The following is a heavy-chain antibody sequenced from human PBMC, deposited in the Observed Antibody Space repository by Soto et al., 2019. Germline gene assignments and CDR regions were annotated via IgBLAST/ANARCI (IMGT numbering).Heavy chain of an antibody. J-gene: IGHJ6*02. D-gene: IGHD6-25*01. CDR2: ISKSGTTK. Sequence: PGGSLRLSCVASGFMFSGYEMNWVRQAPGKGLEWVAYISKSGTTKYYADSVKGRFTISRDTAKNTIYLQMNSLRVDDTAVYYCARTMRLVASTRPYNYFGLDVWGQGTPVTVSS. CDR3: ARTMRLVASTRPYNYFGLDV. V-gene: IGHV3-48*03. CDR1: GFMFSGYE.